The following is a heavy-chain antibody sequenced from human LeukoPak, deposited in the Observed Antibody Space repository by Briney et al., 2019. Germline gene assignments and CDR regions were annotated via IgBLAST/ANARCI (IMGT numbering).Heavy chain of an antibody. J-gene: IGHJ4*02. D-gene: IGHD3-16*01. Sequence: SETLSLTCAVYGGSFSGYYWSWIRQPPGKGLEWIGEINHSGSTNYNPSLKSRVTISVDTSKNQFSLKLSSVTAADTAVYYCARVYDYVCAVDYWSQGTLSPSPQ. V-gene: IGHV4-34*01. CDR2: INHSGST. CDR3: ARVYDYVCAVDY. CDR1: GGSFSGYY.